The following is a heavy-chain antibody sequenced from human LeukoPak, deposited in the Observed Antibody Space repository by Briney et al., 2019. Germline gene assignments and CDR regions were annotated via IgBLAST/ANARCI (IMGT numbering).Heavy chain of an antibody. CDR1: GFTVGHYY. V-gene: IGHV3-53*01. CDR2: IYTDDTT. Sequence: GGSLRLSCAASGFTVGHYYMSWVRQAPGKGLECVSVIYTDDTTYCADSVKGRFTISRDDSKNTLSLQMDSLRAEDTAVYYCAKRGGLGYGDPRYYYYYMDVWGKGTTVTVSS. J-gene: IGHJ6*03. CDR3: AKRGGLGYGDPRYYYYYMDV. D-gene: IGHD4-17*01.